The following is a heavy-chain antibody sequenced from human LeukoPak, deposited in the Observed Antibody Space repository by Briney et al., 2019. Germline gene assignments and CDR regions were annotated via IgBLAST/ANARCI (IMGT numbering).Heavy chain of an antibody. V-gene: IGHV4-39*01. CDR3: ARGWNITDV. Sequence: SETLSLTCTVSGGSISSSSYYWGWIRQPPGKGLEWIGSIYYSGSTYYNPSLKSRVTISVDTSKNQFSLKLSSVTAADTAVYYCARGWNITDVWGKGTTVIISS. D-gene: IGHD2/OR15-2a*01. CDR2: IYYSGST. CDR1: GGSISSSSYY. J-gene: IGHJ6*04.